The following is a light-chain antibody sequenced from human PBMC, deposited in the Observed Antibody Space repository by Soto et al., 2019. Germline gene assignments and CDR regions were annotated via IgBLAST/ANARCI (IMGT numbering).Light chain of an antibody. Sequence: EIVLTQSPGTLSLSPGERATLSCRASQIVSPNWLAWYQQKPGQAPILLIYDASRRATGIPDRFSGSGSGTYFPLTISRLEPEDFALYYYQQYDSSWTFGQGTKVEIK. CDR2: DAS. J-gene: IGKJ1*01. CDR1: QIVSPNW. CDR3: QQYDSSWT. V-gene: IGKV3-20*01.